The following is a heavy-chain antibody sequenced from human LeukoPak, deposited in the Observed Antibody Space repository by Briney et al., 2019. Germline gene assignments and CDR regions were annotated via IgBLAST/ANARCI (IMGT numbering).Heavy chain of an antibody. CDR1: GGSISSSSYC. CDR2: IYYSGST. Sequence: PSETLSLTCTVSGGSISSSSYCWGWIRQPPGKGLEWIGSIYYSGSTYYNPSLKSRVTISVDTSKNQFSLKLSSVTAADTAVYYCARVDTAMVTSFDYWGQGTLVTVSS. D-gene: IGHD5-18*01. V-gene: IGHV4-39*07. J-gene: IGHJ4*02. CDR3: ARVDTAMVTSFDY.